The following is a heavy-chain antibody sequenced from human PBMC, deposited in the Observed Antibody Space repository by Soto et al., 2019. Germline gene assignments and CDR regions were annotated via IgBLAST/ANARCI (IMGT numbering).Heavy chain of an antibody. Sequence: ESGGGVVQPGRSLRLSCAASGFTFSSYGMHWVRQAPGKGLEWVAVISYDGSNKYYADSVKGRFTISRDNSKNTLYLQMNSLRAEDTAVYYCAKVPSSGWYVGWFDPWGQGTLVTVSS. CDR2: ISYDGSNK. V-gene: IGHV3-30*18. D-gene: IGHD6-19*01. CDR3: AKVPSSGWYVGWFDP. J-gene: IGHJ5*02. CDR1: GFTFSSYG.